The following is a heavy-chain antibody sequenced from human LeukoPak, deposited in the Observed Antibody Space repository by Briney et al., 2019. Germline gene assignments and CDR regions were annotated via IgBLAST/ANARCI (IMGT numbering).Heavy chain of an antibody. V-gene: IGHV1-18*01. Sequence: ASVKVSCKASGYTFTSYGISWVRQAPGQGLEWMGWISAYNGNTNYAQKLQGRVTMTTDTSTSTAYMELRSLRSDDTAVYYCASRIAGAPSMGGYDGAFDIWGQGTMVTVSS. J-gene: IGHJ3*02. D-gene: IGHD1-26*01. CDR1: GYTFTSYG. CDR3: ASRIAGAPSMGGYDGAFDI. CDR2: ISAYNGNT.